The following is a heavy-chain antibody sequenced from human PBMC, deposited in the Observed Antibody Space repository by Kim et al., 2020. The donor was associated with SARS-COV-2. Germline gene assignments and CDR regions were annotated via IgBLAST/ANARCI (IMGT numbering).Heavy chain of an antibody. CDR1: GGSISSSSYY. CDR2: IYYSGST. J-gene: IGHJ6*02. D-gene: IGHD2-15*01. V-gene: IGHV4-39*07. Sequence: SETLSLTCTVSGGSISSSSYYWGWIRQPPGKGLEWIGSIYYSGSTYYNPSLKSRVTISVDTSKNQFSLKLSSVTAADTAVYYCARDRARYCSGGSCFLYYYYGRDVWGQGTTVTVSS. CDR3: ARDRARYCSGGSCFLYYYYGRDV.